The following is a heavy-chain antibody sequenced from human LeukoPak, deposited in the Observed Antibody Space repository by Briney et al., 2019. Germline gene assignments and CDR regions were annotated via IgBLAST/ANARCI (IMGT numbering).Heavy chain of an antibody. J-gene: IGHJ4*02. CDR3: AGKAGGRLAAAGMSDY. V-gene: IGHV1-18*01. Sequence: GASVKVSCKASGYTFTSYGISWVRQAPGQGLEWMGWISAYNGNTNYAQKLQGRVTMTTDTSTSTAYMELRSLRSDDTAVYYCAGKAGGRLAAAGMSDYWGQGTLVTVSS. CDR2: ISAYNGNT. CDR1: GYTFTSYG. D-gene: IGHD6-13*01.